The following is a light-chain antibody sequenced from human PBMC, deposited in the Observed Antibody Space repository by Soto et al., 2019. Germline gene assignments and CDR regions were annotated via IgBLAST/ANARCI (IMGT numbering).Light chain of an antibody. Sequence: PGERATLSCRASQSISFYLTWYQHKPGQAPRLLIYDASNRATGIPARFSGSGYGTDFTLTISSLEPEDFAVYYCQQRSNWPTFGQGTRLEIK. V-gene: IGKV3-11*01. CDR1: QSISFY. CDR2: DAS. J-gene: IGKJ5*01. CDR3: QQRSNWPT.